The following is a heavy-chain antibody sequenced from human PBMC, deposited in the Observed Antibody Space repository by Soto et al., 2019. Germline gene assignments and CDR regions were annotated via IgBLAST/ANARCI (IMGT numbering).Heavy chain of an antibody. CDR2: IYRSGST. CDR1: GDSISNSNC. V-gene: IGHV4-4*02. CDR3: APGGLYSGASSPYYFDY. Sequence: QAQLQESGPGLVKPSGTLSLTCTVSGDSISNSNCWSWVRQPPGKGLEWIGEIYRSGSTKYKPSLRSRITISVAESRTQFSLNLGSVTAAGPAVYYCAPGGLYSGASSPYYFDYWGKGILVTVSS. D-gene: IGHD6-19*01. J-gene: IGHJ4*02.